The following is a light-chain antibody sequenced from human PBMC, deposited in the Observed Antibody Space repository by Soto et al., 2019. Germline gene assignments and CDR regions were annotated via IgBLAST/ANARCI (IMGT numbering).Light chain of an antibody. CDR2: GAY. Sequence: VMTQSPATLSVSPGERATLSCRASQSVSSNLAWYQQKPGQAPRLLIYGAYARATGITARFSGSGSGTEFTLTISSLQSEDFAVYYCQQYNNWPRTFGQGTKLEIK. J-gene: IGKJ2*01. CDR3: QQYNNWPRT. CDR1: QSVSSN. V-gene: IGKV3-15*01.